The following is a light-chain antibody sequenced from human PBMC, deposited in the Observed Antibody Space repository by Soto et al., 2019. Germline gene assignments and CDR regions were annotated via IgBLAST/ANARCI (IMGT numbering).Light chain of an antibody. Sequence: DIQMTQSPSTLSASVGDRVTITCRASQSIDSLLAWLQQKPGKAPKLLIYDASSLETGVPSRFSGSGSGTEFTLTISSLQPDDFATYYCQQSNSYPWSFGQGTKVEIK. CDR1: QSIDSL. J-gene: IGKJ1*01. V-gene: IGKV1-5*01. CDR3: QQSNSYPWS. CDR2: DAS.